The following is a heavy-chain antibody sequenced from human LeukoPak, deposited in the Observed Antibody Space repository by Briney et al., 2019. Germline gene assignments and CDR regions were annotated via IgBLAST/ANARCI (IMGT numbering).Heavy chain of an antibody. Sequence: GGSLRLSCAASGFTFSNAWMSWVRQAPGKGLEWVGRIKSKIDSGTADYAAIVNGRFTISRDDSKSTLFLQMNSLKTEDTAVYYCTTSPPYHWYFDLWGRGTLVTVSS. J-gene: IGHJ2*01. CDR3: TTSPPYHWYFDL. D-gene: IGHD4-23*01. V-gene: IGHV3-15*01. CDR2: IKSKIDSGTA. CDR1: GFTFSNAW.